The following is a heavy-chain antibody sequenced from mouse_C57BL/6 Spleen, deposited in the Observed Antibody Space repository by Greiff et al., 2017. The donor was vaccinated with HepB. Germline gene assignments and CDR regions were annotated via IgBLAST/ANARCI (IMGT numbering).Heavy chain of an antibody. J-gene: IGHJ4*01. V-gene: IGHV5-4*01. CDR2: ISDGGSYT. CDR3: ARGDGTASKAMDY. D-gene: IGHD3-1*01. Sequence: EVQGVESGGGLVKPGGSLKLSCAASGFTFSSYAMSWVRQTPEKRLEWVATISDGGSYTYYPDNVKGRFTISRDNAKNNLYLQMSHLKSEDTAMYYCARGDGTASKAMDYWGQGTSVTVSS. CDR1: GFTFSSYA.